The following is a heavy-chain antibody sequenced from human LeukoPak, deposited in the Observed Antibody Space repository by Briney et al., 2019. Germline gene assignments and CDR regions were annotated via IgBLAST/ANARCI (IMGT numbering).Heavy chain of an antibody. J-gene: IGHJ4*02. D-gene: IGHD3-22*01. CDR2: ISYDESNK. V-gene: IGHV3-30*18. CDR1: GFTFSSCG. CDR3: AKYGSYNYFDTSPDY. Sequence: GGSLRLSCAASGFTFSSCGMHWVRQAPGKGLEWVAVISYDESNKNYADSVKGRFTISRDNSKNTLYLQMNSLRAEDTAVYFCAKYGSYNYFDTSPDYWGQGTLVTVSS.